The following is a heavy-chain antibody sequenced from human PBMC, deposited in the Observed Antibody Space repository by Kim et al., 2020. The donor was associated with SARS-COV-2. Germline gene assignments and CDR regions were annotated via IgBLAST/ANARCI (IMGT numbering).Heavy chain of an antibody. J-gene: IGHJ4*02. CDR1: GGSFNGYY. V-gene: IGHV4-34*01. D-gene: IGHD6-13*01. CDR2: SDHSGST. CDR3: ARGRMSTSWFSHPLDY. Sequence: SETLSLTCSVSGGSFNGYYWSWIRQSPGKGLEWIGESDHSGSTYYSPSLKSRVTISVDTSKNQFSLKLSSVTAADTAVYYCARGRMSTSWFSHPLDYWGQGSLVTVSP.